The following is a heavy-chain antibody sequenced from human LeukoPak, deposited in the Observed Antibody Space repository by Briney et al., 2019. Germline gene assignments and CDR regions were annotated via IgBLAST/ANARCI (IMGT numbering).Heavy chain of an antibody. J-gene: IGHJ4*02. D-gene: IGHD3-22*01. CDR1: GFTFDDYT. V-gene: IGHV3-43*01. CDR3: AFSGYNINAYFDY. CDR2: ISWDGGST. Sequence: GGSLRLSCAASGFTFDDYTMHWVRQAPGKDLEWVSLISWDGGSTYYADSVKGRFTISRDNSKNSLYLQMNSLRTEDTALYYCAFSGYNINAYFDYWGQGTLVTVSS.